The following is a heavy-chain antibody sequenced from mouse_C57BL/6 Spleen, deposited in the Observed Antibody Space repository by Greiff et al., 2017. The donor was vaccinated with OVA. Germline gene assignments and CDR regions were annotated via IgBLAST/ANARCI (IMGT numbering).Heavy chain of an antibody. J-gene: IGHJ1*03. CDR1: GYTFTDYE. D-gene: IGHD1-1*01. CDR3: TRTEFITTVVKL. CDR2: IDPETGGT. V-gene: IGHV1-15*01. Sequence: QVQLQQSGAELVRPGASVTLSCKASGYTFTDYEMHWVKQTPVHGLEWIGAIDPETGGTAYNQKFKGKAILTADKSSSTAYMKLRSLTSEDSAVYYCTRTEFITTVVKLWGTGTTVTVSS.